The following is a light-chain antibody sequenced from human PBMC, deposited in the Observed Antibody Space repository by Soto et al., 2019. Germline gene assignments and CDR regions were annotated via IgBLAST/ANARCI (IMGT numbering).Light chain of an antibody. V-gene: IGKV1-8*01. Sequence: AIRMTQSPSSLSASTGDRVTISCRASQGISSYLAWYANKPGKAPKLLIYAASPLQSGVPSLFSCSGAGTDCTRTISCLQSEDVETDYCQQYYSYPRAFGQGTKVDIK. CDR2: AAS. CDR1: QGISSY. J-gene: IGKJ1*01. CDR3: QQYYSYPRA.